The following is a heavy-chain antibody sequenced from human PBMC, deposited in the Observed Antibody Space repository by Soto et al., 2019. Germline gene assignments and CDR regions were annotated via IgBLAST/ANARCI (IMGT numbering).Heavy chain of an antibody. D-gene: IGHD1-1*01. Sequence: GWSVRLSGAAPGFTLSGYIMNWVLLAPVKGLEWVSSISSSSLYIYYADSVKGRFTISRDNAKNSLYLQMNGLRAEDTAVYYCTGDLSNDIYTRAQRTLLPVSS. CDR2: ISSSSLYI. V-gene: IGHV3-21*01. J-gene: IGHJ4*01. CDR3: TGDLSNDIYT. CDR1: GFTLSGYI.